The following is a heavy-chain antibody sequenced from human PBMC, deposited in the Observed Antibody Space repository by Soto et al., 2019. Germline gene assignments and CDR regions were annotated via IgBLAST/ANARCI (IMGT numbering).Heavy chain of an antibody. V-gene: IGHV4-59*08. CDR2: IYYSGST. Sequence: SETLSLTCTVSGGSISSYYWSWIRQPPGKGLEWIGYIYYSGSTNYNPSLKGRVTISVDTSKNQFSLKLRSVTAADTAVYYCARHNLPYFDFWSGYPDAPMDVWGKGTTVTVSS. J-gene: IGHJ6*04. CDR3: ARHNLPYFDFWSGYPDAPMDV. CDR1: GGSISSYY. D-gene: IGHD3-3*01.